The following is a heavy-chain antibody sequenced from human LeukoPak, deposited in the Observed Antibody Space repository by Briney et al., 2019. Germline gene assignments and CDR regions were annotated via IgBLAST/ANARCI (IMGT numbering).Heavy chain of an antibody. CDR2: IYSSGST. J-gene: IGHJ5*02. D-gene: IGHD3-22*01. CDR3: ARRSPNYYDSSGYFS. CDR1: GDSIGSYF. Sequence: PSETLSLTCTVSGDSIGSYFWSWIRQPAGKGLEWIGRIYSSGSTNYNPSLKSRVTISVDTSKNQFSLKLSSVTAADTAVYYCARRSPNYYDSSGYFSWGQGTLVTVSS. V-gene: IGHV4-4*07.